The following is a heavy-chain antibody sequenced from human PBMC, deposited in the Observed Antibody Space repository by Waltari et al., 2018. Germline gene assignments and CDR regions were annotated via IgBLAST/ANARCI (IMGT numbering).Heavy chain of an antibody. V-gene: IGHV4-34*01. D-gene: IGHD5-18*01. CDR2: INHRGRT. CDR1: GGSFSGYY. CDR3: ARQGGYSYGTGMGYYYGRDG. J-gene: IGHJ6*02. Sequence: VPLPQWGAGLLKPSETLSLACAVSGGSFSGYYWSWIRQPPGPGLEWIGEINHRGRTNVHPSLKGRGTRSGDTSKNQCSLKLSAVTAADTAVYYWARQGGYSYGTGMGYYYGRDGWGQGTTVTVSS.